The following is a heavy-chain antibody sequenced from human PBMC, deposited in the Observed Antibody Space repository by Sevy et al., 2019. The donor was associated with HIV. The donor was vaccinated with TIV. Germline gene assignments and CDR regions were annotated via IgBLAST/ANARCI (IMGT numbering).Heavy chain of an antibody. J-gene: IGHJ4*02. Sequence: ASVKVSCKVSGYTLTKLAMHWVRQAPGKGLEWMGTFDPEDGETIYAQKFQGRVTMTEDTSIDTAYMELSRLRSEDTAVCYCAITKDYYDNSCSPFDYWGQGTLVTVSS. CDR1: GYTLTKLA. V-gene: IGHV1-24*01. D-gene: IGHD3-22*01. CDR3: AITKDYYDNSCSPFDY. CDR2: FDPEDGET.